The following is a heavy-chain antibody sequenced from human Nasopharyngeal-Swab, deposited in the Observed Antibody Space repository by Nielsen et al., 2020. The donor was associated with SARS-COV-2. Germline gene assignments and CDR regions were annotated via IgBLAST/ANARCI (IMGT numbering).Heavy chain of an antibody. CDR2: FDPEDGET. D-gene: IGHD2-2*02. Sequence: ASVKVSCKVSGYTLTELSMHWVRQAPGKGLEWMGGFDPEDGETTYAQKFQGRVTMTEDTSTDTAYMELSSLRSEDTAVYYCATGPAVVVPAAIDYWGQGTLVTVSS. CDR3: ATGPAVVVPAAIDY. J-gene: IGHJ4*02. CDR1: GYTLTELS. V-gene: IGHV1-24*01.